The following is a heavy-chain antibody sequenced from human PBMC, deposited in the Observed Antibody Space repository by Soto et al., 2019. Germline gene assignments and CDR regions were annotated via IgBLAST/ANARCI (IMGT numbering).Heavy chain of an antibody. D-gene: IGHD4-17*01. CDR1: GGSISSGGYY. Sequence: QVQLQESGPGLVKPSQTLSLTCTVSGGSISSGGYYWSGNRQHPGKGLEWIGYIYYSGSTYYNPSLKSRVTISVDTSKNQFSLKLSSVTAADTTVYYCARGYGDYWFDPWGQGTLVTVSS. J-gene: IGHJ5*02. V-gene: IGHV4-31*03. CDR2: IYYSGST. CDR3: ARGYGDYWFDP.